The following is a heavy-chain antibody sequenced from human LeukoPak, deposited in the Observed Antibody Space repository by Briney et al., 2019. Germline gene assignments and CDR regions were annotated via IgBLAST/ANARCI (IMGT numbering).Heavy chain of an antibody. CDR1: GFTFSSYA. CDR2: ISYDGSNK. Sequence: PGGSLRFSCAASGFTFSSYAMHWVRQAPGKGLEWVAVISYDGSNKYYADSVKGRFTISRDNSKNTLYLQMNSLRAEDTAVYYCARAEDYGGNSGGYFDYWGQGTLVTVSS. V-gene: IGHV3-30-3*01. J-gene: IGHJ4*02. CDR3: ARAEDYGGNSGGYFDY. D-gene: IGHD4-23*01.